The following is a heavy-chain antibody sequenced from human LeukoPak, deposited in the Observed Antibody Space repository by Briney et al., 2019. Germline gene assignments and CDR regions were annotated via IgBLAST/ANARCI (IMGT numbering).Heavy chain of an antibody. D-gene: IGHD3-16*02. V-gene: IGHV4-34*01. CDR3: ARGAGLIAIMFDP. CDR1: GGSFSGYY. J-gene: IGHJ5*02. CDR2: INHSGST. Sequence: SETLSLTCAVYGGSFSGYYWSWIRQPPGKGLEWIGEINHSGSTNYNPSLKSRVTISVDTSKNQFSLKLNSVTAADTAVYYCARGAGLIAIMFDPWGQGTLVTVSS.